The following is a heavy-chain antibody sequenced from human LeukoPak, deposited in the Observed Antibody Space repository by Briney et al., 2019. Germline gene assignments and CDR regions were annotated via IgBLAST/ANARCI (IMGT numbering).Heavy chain of an antibody. CDR1: GGSISTYY. V-gene: IGHV4-59*08. CDR2: IYYSGSI. D-gene: IGHD5-18*01. J-gene: IGHJ4*02. CDR3: ARSRGYSYGTTFLDY. Sequence: PSETLSLTCTVSGGSISTYYWSWVRQPPGKGLEWIGYIYYSGSINYNPSLKSRVTISVDTSKNQFPLNLISVTAADTAVYYCARSRGYSYGTTFLDYWGQGTLVTVSS.